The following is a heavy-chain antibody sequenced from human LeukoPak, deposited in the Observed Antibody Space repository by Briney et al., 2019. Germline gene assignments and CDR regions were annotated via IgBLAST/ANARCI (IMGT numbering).Heavy chain of an antibody. CDR3: ARSPYYYDSSGYYTYFDY. D-gene: IGHD3-22*01. Sequence: SETLSLTXAVYGGSFSGYYWSWIRQPPGKGLEWIGEINHSGSTNYNPSLKSRVTISVDTSKNQFSLKLSSVTAADTAVYYCARSPYYYDSSGYYTYFDYWGQGTLVTVSS. V-gene: IGHV4-34*01. CDR1: GGSFSGYY. J-gene: IGHJ4*02. CDR2: INHSGST.